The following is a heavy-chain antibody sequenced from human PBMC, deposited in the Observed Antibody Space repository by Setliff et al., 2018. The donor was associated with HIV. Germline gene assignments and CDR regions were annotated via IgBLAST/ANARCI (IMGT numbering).Heavy chain of an antibody. D-gene: IGHD6-25*01. J-gene: IGHJ3*02. CDR1: GGSISSYS. CDR2: IYDSGIT. V-gene: IGHV4-59*08. Sequence: SETLSLTCTVSGGSISSYSWSWIRQPPGKGLEWIGYIYDSGITNYNPSLKSRVTISVDTSKTQFSLKLSSVTAADTAVYYCVRRPAFNAFDIWGQGTMVTVSS. CDR3: VRRPAFNAFDI.